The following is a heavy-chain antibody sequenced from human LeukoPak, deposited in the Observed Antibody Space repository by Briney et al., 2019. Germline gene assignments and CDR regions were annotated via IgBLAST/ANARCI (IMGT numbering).Heavy chain of an antibody. D-gene: IGHD6-19*01. CDR2: IIPYNSNP. Sequence: IIPYNSNPNYALTLQGRVTITTDTTTRKDYMEMRSLRSDDTAVYYCARDTYNSGWCSDYWGQGTLVTVSS. CDR3: ARDTYNSGWCSDY. J-gene: IGHJ4*02. V-gene: IGHV1-18*01.